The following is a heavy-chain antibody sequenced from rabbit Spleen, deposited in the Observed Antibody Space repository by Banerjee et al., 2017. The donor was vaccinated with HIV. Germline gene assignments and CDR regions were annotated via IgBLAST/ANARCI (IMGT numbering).Heavy chain of an antibody. CDR3: ARDTGSSFSSYGMDL. J-gene: IGHJ6*01. CDR2: IYAGVSGST. D-gene: IGHD8-1*01. V-gene: IGHV1S40*01. CDR1: GFSFSSSYY. Sequence: QSLEESGGDLVKPGASLTLTCTASGFSFSSSYYMCWVRQAPGKGLEWIGCIYAGVSGSTYYATWAKGRFTVSKTSSTTVTLQMTSLTVADTATYFCARDTGSSFSSYGMDLWGQGTLVTVS.